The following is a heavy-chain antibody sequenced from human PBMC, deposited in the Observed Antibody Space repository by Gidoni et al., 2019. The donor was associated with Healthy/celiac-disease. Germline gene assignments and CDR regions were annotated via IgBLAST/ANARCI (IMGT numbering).Heavy chain of an antibody. V-gene: IGHV4-38-2*01. CDR1: GYSISSGYY. D-gene: IGHD2-2*03. Sequence: QVQLQESGPGLVKPSETLSLTCAVSGYSISSGYYWGWIRQPPGKGLEWIGSIYHSGSTYYNPSLKSRVTISVDTSKNQFSLKLSSVTAADTAVYYCARVLDIVVSRGFDYWGQGTLVTVSS. J-gene: IGHJ4*02. CDR2: IYHSGST. CDR3: ARVLDIVVSRGFDY.